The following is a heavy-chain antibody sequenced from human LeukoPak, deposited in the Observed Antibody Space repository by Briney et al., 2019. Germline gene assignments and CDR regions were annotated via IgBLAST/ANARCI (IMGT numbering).Heavy chain of an antibody. V-gene: IGHV3-74*01. CDR1: GFTFRNYW. J-gene: IGHJ3*02. Sequence: PGGSLRLSCVASGFTFRNYWMHWVRQVPGKGLVWVSRINSDGSSTTYADSVEGRFTISRDNAKNTLYLQMNSLRAEDTAVYHCARDGYNLDTFDIWGQGTMVTVSS. D-gene: IGHD5-24*01. CDR3: ARDGYNLDTFDI. CDR2: INSDGSST.